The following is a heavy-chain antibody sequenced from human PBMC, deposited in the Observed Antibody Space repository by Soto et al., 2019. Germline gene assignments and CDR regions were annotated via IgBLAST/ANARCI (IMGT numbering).Heavy chain of an antibody. V-gene: IGHV4-39*01. CDR1: GGSISSSSYY. CDR3: ARQSIPWSNYDSSAPLDY. D-gene: IGHD3-22*01. CDR2: IYYSGST. J-gene: IGHJ4*02. Sequence: QLQLQESGPGLVKPSETLSLTCTVSGGSISSSSYYWGWIRQPPGKGLEWIGSIYYSGSTYYNPSLKSRLTISVDTSKNQYSMKLSSVTAADTAVYYCARQSIPWSNYDSSAPLDYWGQGTLVTVSS.